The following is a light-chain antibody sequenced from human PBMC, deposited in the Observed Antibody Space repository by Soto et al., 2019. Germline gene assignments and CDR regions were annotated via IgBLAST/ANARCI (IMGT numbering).Light chain of an antibody. CDR2: DTS. CDR3: QHYGGSLT. CDR1: QSVTSNY. V-gene: IGKV3-20*01. Sequence: VLTQSPGTLSLSPGERATLSCRASQSVTSNYLAWYQQIPGQAPRLLLYDTSRRATAIPDRFSGSGSGTAFTLTISRLEPEDFAVYFCQHYGGSLTFGGGTKVEIK. J-gene: IGKJ4*01.